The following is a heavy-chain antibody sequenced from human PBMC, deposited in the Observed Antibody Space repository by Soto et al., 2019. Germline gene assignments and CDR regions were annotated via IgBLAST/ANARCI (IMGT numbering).Heavy chain of an antibody. CDR2: IYGGGTT. J-gene: IGHJ4*02. D-gene: IGHD6-19*01. V-gene: IGHV3-53*01. Sequence: TGGSLRLSCAASGFTVSSNYMSWVRQAPGKGLEWVSVIYGGGTTYSEDSVEGRFTISRDDSKNTLYLQMHSLRAECTAVYYCARSEQWPYYFDYWGQGPLVTVSS. CDR1: GFTVSSNY. CDR3: ARSEQWPYYFDY.